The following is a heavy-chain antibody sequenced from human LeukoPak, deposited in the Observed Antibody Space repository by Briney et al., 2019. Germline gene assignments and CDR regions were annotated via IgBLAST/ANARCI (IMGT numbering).Heavy chain of an antibody. D-gene: IGHD3-22*01. J-gene: IGHJ3*02. CDR2: IYYSGST. V-gene: IGHV4-39*01. CDR3: ARRPPRDDDSGLDAFDI. Sequence: SETLSLTCTGSGGSISSSSYYWGWIRQPPGKGLEWIGTIYYSGSTYYNPSLKSRVTISVDTSKNQFSLKLSSVTAADTAVYYCARRPPRDDDSGLDAFDIWGQGTMVTVSS. CDR1: GGSISSSSYY.